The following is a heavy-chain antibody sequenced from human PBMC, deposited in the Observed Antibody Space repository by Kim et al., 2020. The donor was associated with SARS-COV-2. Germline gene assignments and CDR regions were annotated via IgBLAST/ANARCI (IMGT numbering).Heavy chain of an antibody. CDR2: IYYSGST. J-gene: IGHJ5*02. CDR1: GGSISSGGYY. CDR3: ARVSGSGSSPVTNGLP. D-gene: IGHD3-10*01. V-gene: IGHV4-31*03. Sequence: SETLSLTCTVSGGSISSGGYYWSWIRQHPGKGLEWIGYIYYSGSTYYNPSLKSRVTISVDTSKNQFSLKLSSVTAADTAVYYCARVSGSGSSPVTNGLPWGQGTLVTVSS.